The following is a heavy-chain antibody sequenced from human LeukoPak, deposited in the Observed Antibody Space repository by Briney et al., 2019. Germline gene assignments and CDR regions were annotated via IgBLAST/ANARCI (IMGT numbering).Heavy chain of an antibody. V-gene: IGHV1-69*05. D-gene: IGHD6-19*01. CDR1: GGTFSSYA. J-gene: IGHJ1*01. Sequence: GASVKVSCKAPGGTFSSYAISWVRQAPGQGLEWMGRIIPIFGTANYAQKFQGRVTITTDESTSTAYMELSSLRSEDTAVYYCACVYGSGWYEPVEYFQHWGQGTLVTVSS. CDR3: ACVYGSGWYEPVEYFQH. CDR2: IIPIFGTA.